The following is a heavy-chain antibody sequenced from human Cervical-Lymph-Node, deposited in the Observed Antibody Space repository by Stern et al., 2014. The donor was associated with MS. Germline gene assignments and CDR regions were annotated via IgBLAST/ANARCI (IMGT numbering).Heavy chain of an antibody. CDR3: ARGNWNYEGMGY. CDR1: GFTFSNYG. J-gene: IGHJ4*02. CDR2: IWYDGNKK. Sequence: VQLVESGGGVVQPGRSLRLSCAASGFTFSNYGMPWVRQAPGKGLEWLAVIWYDGNKKYYADSVKGRFTISRDNSKNTLFLQMSSLTAEDTALCYCARGNWNYEGMGYWGQGTLVTVSS. V-gene: IGHV3-33*01. D-gene: IGHD1-7*01.